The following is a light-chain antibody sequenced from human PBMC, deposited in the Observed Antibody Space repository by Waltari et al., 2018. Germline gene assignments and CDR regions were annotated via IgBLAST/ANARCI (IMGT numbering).Light chain of an antibody. Sequence: QSALTQPPSASGTPGQRVTISCSGSSSNIGTNLVNWYQQPPGKAPKLLVYRNDPRPSGVPDRFSGSKSGTSASLAISGLQSEDEADYYCAAWDDSLSGHWVFGGGTKVTVL. CDR2: RND. V-gene: IGLV1-44*01. CDR3: AAWDDSLSGHWV. J-gene: IGLJ2*01. CDR1: SSNIGTNL.